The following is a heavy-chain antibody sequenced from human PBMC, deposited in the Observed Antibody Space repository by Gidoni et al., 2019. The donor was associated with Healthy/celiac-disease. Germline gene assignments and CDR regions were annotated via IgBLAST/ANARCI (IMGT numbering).Heavy chain of an antibody. V-gene: IGHV4-34*01. CDR1: GGSFSGYY. J-gene: IGHJ4*02. CDR3: ARRPETVTFFDY. CDR2: INHSGST. D-gene: IGHD4-17*01. Sequence: QVQLQQWGAGLLKPSETLSLTCAVYGGSFSGYYWSWIRQPPGKGLEWIGEINHSGSTNYNPSLKSRVTISVDTSKNQFSLKLSSVTAADTAVYYCARRPETVTFFDYWGQGTLVTVSS.